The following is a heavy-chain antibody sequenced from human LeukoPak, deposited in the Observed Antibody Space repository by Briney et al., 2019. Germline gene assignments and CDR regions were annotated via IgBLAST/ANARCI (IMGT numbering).Heavy chain of an antibody. CDR1: GGTFSSYA. CDR2: IIPIFGTA. CDR3: ARVTNYDYVWGSYSDY. D-gene: IGHD3-16*01. Sequence: SVKVSCKASGGTFSSYAISWVRQAPGQGLGWMGGIIPIFGTANYAQKFQGRVTITADESTSTAYMELSSLRSEDTAVYYCARVTNYDYVWGSYSDYWGQGTLVTVSS. V-gene: IGHV1-69*01. J-gene: IGHJ4*02.